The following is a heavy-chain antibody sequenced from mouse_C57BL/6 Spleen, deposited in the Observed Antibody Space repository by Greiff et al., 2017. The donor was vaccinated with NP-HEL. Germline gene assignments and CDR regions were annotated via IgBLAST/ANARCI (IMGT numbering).Heavy chain of an antibody. D-gene: IGHD1-1*01. CDR2: IYPSDSET. J-gene: IGHJ2*01. CDR3: ARGGRSHFDY. CDR1: GYTFTSYW. Sequence: VQLQQPGAELVRPGSSVKLSCKASGYTFTSYWMDWVKQRPGQGLEWIGNIYPSDSETHYNQKFKDKATLTVDKSSSTAYMQLSSLASEDSAVYYCARGGRSHFDYWGQGTTLTVSS. V-gene: IGHV1-61*01.